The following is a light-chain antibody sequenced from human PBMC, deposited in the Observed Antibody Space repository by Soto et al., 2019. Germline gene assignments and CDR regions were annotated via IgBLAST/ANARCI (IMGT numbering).Light chain of an antibody. CDR1: QSVSSSY. V-gene: IGKV3-20*01. Sequence: DIVLTQSPGTLSLSPGERATLSCRASQSVSSSYLAWYQQKPGQAPRILIYAASSRATGIPDRFSGSGSGTDFSLTINRLEPEDSAVYYCQQYDTSPRTFGQGTKVDIK. CDR2: AAS. J-gene: IGKJ1*01. CDR3: QQYDTSPRT.